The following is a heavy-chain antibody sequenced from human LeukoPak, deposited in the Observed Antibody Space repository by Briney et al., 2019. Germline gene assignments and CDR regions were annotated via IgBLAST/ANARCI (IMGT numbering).Heavy chain of an antibody. D-gene: IGHD6-13*01. CDR3: AKSIAAAGLYEYFQH. Sequence: GGSLRLSCAVSGFTFSNYAMTWIRQAPGKGLEWVSAISGGGDITSYADSVKGRFTISRDNSKNTLYLQMNSLRAEDTAVYYCAKSIAAAGLYEYFQHWGQGTLVTVSS. CDR1: GFTFSNYA. V-gene: IGHV3-23*01. J-gene: IGHJ1*01. CDR2: ISGGGDIT.